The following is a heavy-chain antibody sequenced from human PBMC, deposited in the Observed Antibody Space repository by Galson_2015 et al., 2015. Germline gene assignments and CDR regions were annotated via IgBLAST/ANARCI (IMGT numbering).Heavy chain of an antibody. CDR2: MNPNTGNT. J-gene: IGHJ6*02. CDR3: ARLFTELVTMFTDYYYGLDV. CDR1: GYTFTSYD. D-gene: IGHD6-13*01. V-gene: IGHV1-8*01. Sequence: SVKASCKASGYTFTSYDINWVRQVPGQGPEWMGWMNPNTGNTGYAQSFQGRVTLTRDTSINTAYMELSSLTPEDTAAYYCARLFTELVTMFTDYYYGLDVWGQGTTVTVS.